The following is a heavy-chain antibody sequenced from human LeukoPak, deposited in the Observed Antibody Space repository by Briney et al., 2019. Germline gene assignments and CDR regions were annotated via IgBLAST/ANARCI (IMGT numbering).Heavy chain of an antibody. CDR1: GGSISSFY. CDR2: IYYSGST. J-gene: IGHJ5*02. Sequence: SETLSLTCTVSGGSISSFYWSWIRQPPGKGLEWIGYIYYSGSTNYYPSLKSRVTISVDTSKNQFSLKLSSVTAADTAVYYCARHGTSGTNLNWFDPWGQGTLVTVSS. V-gene: IGHV4-59*01. D-gene: IGHD1-1*01. CDR3: ARHGTSGTNLNWFDP.